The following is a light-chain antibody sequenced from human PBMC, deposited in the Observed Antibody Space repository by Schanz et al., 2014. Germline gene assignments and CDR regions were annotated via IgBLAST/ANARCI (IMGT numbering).Light chain of an antibody. V-gene: IGLV1-47*01. CDR3: APWNDSLSGPGV. CDR2: RNN. Sequence: QSVLTQPPSASGTPGQRVTISCTGSSSNIGSNTVNWYQQLPGTAPKLLIYRNNQRPSGVPDRFSGSKSGTSASLAISGLRSEDEADYYCAPWNDSLSGPGVFGGGTKLTVL. J-gene: IGLJ3*02. CDR1: SSNIGSNT.